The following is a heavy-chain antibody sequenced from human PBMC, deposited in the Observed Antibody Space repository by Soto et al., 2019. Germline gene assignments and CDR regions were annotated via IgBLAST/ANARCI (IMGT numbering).Heavy chain of an antibody. CDR3: ARFRNSGWGMDV. D-gene: IGHD5-12*01. V-gene: IGHV5-10-1*01. J-gene: IGHJ6*02. CDR1: GYSFTSYW. CDR2: IDPSDSYI. Sequence: EVQLVQSGGEVKKPGESLRISCKGSGYSFTSYWISWVRQMPGKALEWMGRIDPSDSYISDSPSFQGHVTISADKSISTGYLQWRSLKDSDTAMYYCARFRNSGWGMDVWGQGSTVTVSS.